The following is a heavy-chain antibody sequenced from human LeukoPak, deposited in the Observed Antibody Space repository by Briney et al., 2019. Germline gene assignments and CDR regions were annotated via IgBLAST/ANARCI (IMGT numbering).Heavy chain of an antibody. CDR3: ARGTRYYDFWSGYYTGYYFDY. D-gene: IGHD3-3*01. CDR2: IYYSGST. CDR1: GGSISSYY. Sequence: SETLSLTCTVSGGSISSYYWSWIRQPPGKGLEWIGYIYYSGSTNYNPSLKSRVTISVDTSKNQFSLKLSSVTAADTAVYYCARGTRYYDFWSGYYTGYYFDYWGQGTLVTVSS. J-gene: IGHJ4*02. V-gene: IGHV4-59*01.